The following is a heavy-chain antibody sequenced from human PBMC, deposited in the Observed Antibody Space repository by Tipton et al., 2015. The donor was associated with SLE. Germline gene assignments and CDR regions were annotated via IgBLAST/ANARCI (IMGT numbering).Heavy chain of an antibody. J-gene: IGHJ6*02. Sequence: SLRLSCAASGFTFSSYSMNWVRQAPGKGLEWVSSISSSSSYIYYADSVKGRFTISRDNAKNSLYLQMNSLRAEDTAVYYCSGQLLPLYGMDVWGQGTTVTVSS. CDR2: ISSSSSYI. D-gene: IGHD6-6*01. CDR3: SGQLLPLYGMDV. CDR1: GFTFSSYS. V-gene: IGHV3-21*03.